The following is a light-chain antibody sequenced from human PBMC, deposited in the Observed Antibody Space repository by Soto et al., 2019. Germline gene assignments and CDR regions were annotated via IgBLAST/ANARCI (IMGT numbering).Light chain of an antibody. CDR2: GAS. CDR1: QSVSSN. V-gene: IGKV3-15*01. Sequence: EIVMTQSPATLSVSPGERVILSCRASQSVSSNLAWYQQKPGQAPRLLIYGASIRATDFPARFSGGGSGTEFTLTISSLQSEDFAVYYCQQYNDWPLTFGGGTKVEIK. CDR3: QQYNDWPLT. J-gene: IGKJ4*01.